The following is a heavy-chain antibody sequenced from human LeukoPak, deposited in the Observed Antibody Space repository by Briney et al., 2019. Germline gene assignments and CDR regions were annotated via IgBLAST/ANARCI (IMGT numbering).Heavy chain of an antibody. CDR1: GVTFSSYG. CDR3: ARDWYFRSSSGALVS. D-gene: IGHD6-6*01. CDR2: IWFDGSNN. Sequence: SLRLSCAASGVTFSSYGMHGGRQAPGKGLGWVAVIWFDGSNNSYADSVKGRFTTTRDNSTSTLYLQMNTPGAEATAVYYCARDWYFRSSSGALVSWGQGTLVTVSS. V-gene: IGHV3-33*01. J-gene: IGHJ5*02.